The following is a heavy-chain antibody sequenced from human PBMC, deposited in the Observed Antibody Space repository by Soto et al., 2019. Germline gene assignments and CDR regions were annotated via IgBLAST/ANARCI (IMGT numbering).Heavy chain of an antibody. V-gene: IGHV3-23*01. J-gene: IGHJ4*02. CDR1: GFTFSNYA. CDR3: AKGGPRDGYKDFDY. CDR2: VSGSGDTT. D-gene: IGHD5-12*01. Sequence: GGSLRLSCAASGFTFSNYAMTWVRQAPGKGLEWVSSVSGSGDTTYFVDSVRGRFTISRDNSKDTLYLQMNSLGAEDTAVYYCAKGGPRDGYKDFDYWGQGTLVTVSS.